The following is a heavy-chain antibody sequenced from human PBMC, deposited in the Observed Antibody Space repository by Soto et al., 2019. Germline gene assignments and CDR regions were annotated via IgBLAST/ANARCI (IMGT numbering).Heavy chain of an antibody. Sequence: QVQLQESGPGLVKPSQTLSLTCTVSGGSISSGGYYWSWIRQHPGTGLEWIGYIYYSGSTYYNPSLKSRVTISVDTSKNQFSLKLSSLTAADSAVYYCARGWIQLWPGPFFDYWGQGTLVTVSS. J-gene: IGHJ4*02. V-gene: IGHV4-31*03. CDR3: ARGWIQLWPGPFFDY. CDR2: IYYSGST. D-gene: IGHD5-18*01. CDR1: GGSISSGGYY.